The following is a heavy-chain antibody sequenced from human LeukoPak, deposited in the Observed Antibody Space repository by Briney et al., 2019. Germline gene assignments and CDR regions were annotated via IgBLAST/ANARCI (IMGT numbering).Heavy chain of an antibody. D-gene: IGHD3-16*01. CDR2: IYYSGST. J-gene: IGHJ6*02. Sequence: PSETLSLTCTVSGGSISSGDYYWSWIRQPPGKGLKWIGYIYYSGSTYYNPSLKSRVTISVDTSKNQFSLKLSSVTAADTAVYYCARDQGPYDYSYGMDVWGQGTTVTVSS. V-gene: IGHV4-30-4*01. CDR3: ARDQGPYDYSYGMDV. CDR1: GGSISSGDYY.